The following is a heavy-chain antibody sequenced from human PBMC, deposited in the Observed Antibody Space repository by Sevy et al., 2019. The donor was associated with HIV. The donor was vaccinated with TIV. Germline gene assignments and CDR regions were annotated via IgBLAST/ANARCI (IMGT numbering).Heavy chain of an antibody. J-gene: IGHJ4*02. V-gene: IGHV3-23*01. D-gene: IGHD2-8*01. CDR1: GFTFSKYS. CDR2: LSFGCGEI. CDR3: AREGCTKPHDY. Sequence: GGSMRLSCAASGFTFSKYSMSWVRQPPGKGLEWVSTLSFGCGEINYADSVKGLFTISRDNSKSSVYLQMNNLRPEDTAGYYCAREGCTKPHDYWGQGTLVTVSS.